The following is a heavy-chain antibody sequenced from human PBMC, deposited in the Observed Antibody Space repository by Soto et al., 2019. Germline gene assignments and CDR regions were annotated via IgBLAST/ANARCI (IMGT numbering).Heavy chain of an antibody. Sequence: LRRSCAASGFTFSSYWMSWGRQAPGKGLGWETNIKQDGSEKYHVHSLKERFTNSRDNAKNSLYLQMTSLRAEDTAVYYCARCYGSGSYFPPDAFDIWGQGTMVTVSS. J-gene: IGHJ3*02. CDR2: IKQDGSEK. V-gene: IGHV3-7*03. CDR1: GFTFSSYW. CDR3: ARCYGSGSYFPPDAFDI. D-gene: IGHD3-10*01.